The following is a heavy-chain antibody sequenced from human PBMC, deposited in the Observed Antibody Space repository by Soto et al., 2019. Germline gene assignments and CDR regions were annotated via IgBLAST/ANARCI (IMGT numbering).Heavy chain of an antibody. CDR1: GGAISSYY. D-gene: IGHD3-3*02. J-gene: IGHJ6*02. CDR3: ARVAFSYFGMDV. CDR2: VFSSGST. V-gene: IGHV4-4*07. Sequence: PSETLSLTCSVPGGAISSYYWSWVRQPAGKGLEWIGRVFSSGSTNYNASLKGRVTMSIDTSKNEVSLTLRSVTAADTGVYYCARVAFSYFGMDVWGPGTTVTVSS.